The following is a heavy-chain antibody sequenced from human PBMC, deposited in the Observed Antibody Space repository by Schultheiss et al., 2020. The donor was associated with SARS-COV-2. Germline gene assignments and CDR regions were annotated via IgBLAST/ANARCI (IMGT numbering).Heavy chain of an antibody. CDR2: IYYSGST. J-gene: IGHJ6*02. V-gene: IGHV4-59*01. CDR1: GGSISSYY. D-gene: IGHD3-9*01. CDR3: ARDPTYYDILTGSYARYYFGMDV. Sequence: SETLSLTCTVSGGSISSYYWSWIRQPPGKGLEWIGYIYYSGSTNYNPSLKSRVTISVDTSKNQFSLKLSSVTAVDTAVYYCARDPTYYDILTGSYARYYFGMDVWGQGTTVTVSS.